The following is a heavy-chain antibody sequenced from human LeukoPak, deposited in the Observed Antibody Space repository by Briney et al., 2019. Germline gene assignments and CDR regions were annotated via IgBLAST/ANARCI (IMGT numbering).Heavy chain of an antibody. Sequence: SETLSLTCTVSGGSIGSSSYYWAWIRQPPGKGLEWIGSIYYSGSTYYNPSLKSRVTIFVETSKNKFSLKVSSVTAADTAVYYYARQTWIELWHFDYWGQGALVTVSS. D-gene: IGHD5-18*01. CDR2: IYYSGST. J-gene: IGHJ4*02. V-gene: IGHV4-39*01. CDR3: ARQTWIELWHFDY. CDR1: GGSIGSSSYY.